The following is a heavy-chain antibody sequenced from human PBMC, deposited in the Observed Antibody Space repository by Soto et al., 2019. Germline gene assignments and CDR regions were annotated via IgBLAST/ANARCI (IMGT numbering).Heavy chain of an antibody. CDR1: GDSVSSNSAA. CDR2: TYYRSKWYN. Sequence: SQTLSLTCAISGDSVSSNSAAWNWIRQSPSRGLEWLGRTYYRSKWYNDYAVSVKSRITINPDTSKNQFSLRLTSVTAADTAVYYCARATRPYYYYYYGMDVWGQGTTVTVSS. CDR3: ARATRPYYYYYYGMDV. V-gene: IGHV6-1*01. J-gene: IGHJ6*02.